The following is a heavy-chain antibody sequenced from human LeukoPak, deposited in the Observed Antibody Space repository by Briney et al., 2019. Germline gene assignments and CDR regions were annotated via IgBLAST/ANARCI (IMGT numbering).Heavy chain of an antibody. V-gene: IGHV1-18*01. D-gene: IGHD6-19*01. CDR2: FSAYNGKT. CDR3: ARFELGKHIEVAGIPFDI. J-gene: IGHJ3*02. CDR1: GYSFPSNV. Sequence: GESLKISWKGFGYSFPSNVISWVRQAPGQGLEGMGWFSAYNGKTNFAQKLQGRVTMTTDTSTSTDYMELRSLRSDDTAVYYCARFELGKHIEVAGIPFDIWGKGTMVTVSS.